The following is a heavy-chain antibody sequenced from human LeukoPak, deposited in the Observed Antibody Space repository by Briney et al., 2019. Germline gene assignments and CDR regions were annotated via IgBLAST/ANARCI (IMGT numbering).Heavy chain of an antibody. CDR2: INPSGGST. Sequence: ASVKVSCKASGYTFTSYYMHWVRQAPGQGLEWMGIINPSGGSTSYAQKFQGGVTMTRDMSTSTVYMELSSLRSEDTAVYYCARDLNRYGSGSYTVNYWGQGTLVTVSS. CDR3: ARDLNRYGSGSYTVNY. V-gene: IGHV1-46*01. D-gene: IGHD3-10*01. CDR1: GYTFTSYY. J-gene: IGHJ4*02.